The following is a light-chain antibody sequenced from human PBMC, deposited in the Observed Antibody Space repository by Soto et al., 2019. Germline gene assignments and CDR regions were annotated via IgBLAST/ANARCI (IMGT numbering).Light chain of an antibody. CDR2: DVN. CDR3: CSYIGSYSYV. J-gene: IGLJ1*01. V-gene: IGLV2-11*01. Sequence: QSALTQPRSVSGSPGQSVTISCTGTSSDVGNYNSVSWYQHHPGKAPKPMIYDVNKWPSGVPDRFSGSKSGNTASLTISGLQAEDEADYYCCSYIGSYSYVFGTGTKVTVL. CDR1: SSDVGNYNS.